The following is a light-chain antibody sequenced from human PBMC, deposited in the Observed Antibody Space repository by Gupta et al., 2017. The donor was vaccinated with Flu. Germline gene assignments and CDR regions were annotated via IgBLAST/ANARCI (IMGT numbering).Light chain of an antibody. Sequence: SSLSASAGDRVIITCRASQSISNFLSWYQQKPGKAPKVLISAASSLQSGVPSRFSGSGYGTEFTLTITSRQPEDVATYYCRQTYSNPPLTFGHGTKLDIK. V-gene: IGKV1-39*01. J-gene: IGKJ3*01. CDR3: RQTYSNPPLT. CDR1: QSISNF. CDR2: AAS.